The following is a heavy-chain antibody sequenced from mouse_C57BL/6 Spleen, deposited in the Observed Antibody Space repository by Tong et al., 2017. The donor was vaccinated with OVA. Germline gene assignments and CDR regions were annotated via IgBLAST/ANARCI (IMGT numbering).Heavy chain of an antibody. Sequence: VQLQESGAELMKPGASVKISCKATGYTFSSYWIEWVKQRPGHGLEWIGEILPGSGSTNYNEKFKGKATFTADTSSNRAYMQLSSLKSEDAAVDYCARSYRYDVAWFAYWGQGTLVTVSA. D-gene: IGHD2-14*01. CDR2: ILPGSGST. CDR1: GYTFSSYW. CDR3: ARSYRYDVAWFAY. V-gene: IGHV1-9*01. J-gene: IGHJ3*01.